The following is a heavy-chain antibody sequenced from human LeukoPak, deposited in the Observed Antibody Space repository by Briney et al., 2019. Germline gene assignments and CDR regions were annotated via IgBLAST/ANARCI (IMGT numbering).Heavy chain of an antibody. J-gene: IGHJ6*03. Sequence: GASVKVSCKASGYTFTSYAMNWVRQAPGQGLEWMGWINCNSGGTSYAQKFQGRVIMTRDTSISTAYMELSSLRSDDTAVYYCARLSYYLDVWGKGTSVTVS. CDR2: INCNSGGT. CDR3: ARLSYYLDV. V-gene: IGHV1-2*02. D-gene: IGHD5/OR15-5a*01. CDR1: GYTFTSYA.